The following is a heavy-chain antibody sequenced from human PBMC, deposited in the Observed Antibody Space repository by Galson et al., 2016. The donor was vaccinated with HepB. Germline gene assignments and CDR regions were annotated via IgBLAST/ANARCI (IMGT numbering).Heavy chain of an antibody. CDR2: ISYDGSEA. CDR3: TKDPQLYVTRGVWDN. D-gene: IGHD3-10*01. CDR1: GFIFSDYA. V-gene: IGHV3-30*07. Sequence: SLRLSCAVSGFIFSDYAMHWVRQAPGKGLEWVAVISYDGSEAFYADSLKGRFTISRDNSRDTLYLQMNSLRPEDTAVYYCTKDPQLYVTRGVWDNWGQGALVTVSS. J-gene: IGHJ4*02.